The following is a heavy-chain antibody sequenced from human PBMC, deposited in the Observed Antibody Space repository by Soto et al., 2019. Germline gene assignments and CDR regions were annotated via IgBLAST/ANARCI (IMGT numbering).Heavy chain of an antibody. Sequence: QVQLQESGPGLVKPSGTLSLTSAVSSGSISSSNWWSWVRQPPGKGLEWIGEIFHSGSPNYNLSLKSRVTISLDKSNNEVSLKLSSVTAADTAIYYCARSSNAIIGTMNFDHWGHGILVTVSS. CDR2: IFHSGSP. D-gene: IGHD1-20*01. V-gene: IGHV4-4*02. CDR1: SGSISSSNW. J-gene: IGHJ4*01. CDR3: ARSSNAIIGTMNFDH.